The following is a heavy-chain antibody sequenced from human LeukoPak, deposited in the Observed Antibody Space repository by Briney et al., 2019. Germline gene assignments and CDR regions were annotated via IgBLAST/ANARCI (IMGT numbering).Heavy chain of an antibody. J-gene: IGHJ4*02. D-gene: IGHD1-1*01. Sequence: ASVKVSCKTSGYTFTGYNIHWVRQAPGQGPEWLGWINPRSGATNYAHNFEDRVTMTRYTTMSTAYMELSRLRADDTAVYYCARRDWNDEFDYWGQGTLVTVSS. CDR1: GYTFTGYN. V-gene: IGHV1-2*02. CDR2: INPRSGAT. CDR3: ARRDWNDEFDY.